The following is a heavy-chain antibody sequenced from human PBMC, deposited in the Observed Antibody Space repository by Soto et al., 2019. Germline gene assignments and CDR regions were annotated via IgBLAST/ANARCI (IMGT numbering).Heavy chain of an antibody. CDR1: GYSFTSYW. D-gene: IGHD3-22*01. CDR2: IYPGDSDT. J-gene: IGHJ4*02. CDR3: ARRRGGTGGYYCDSSGYIFDY. V-gene: IGHV5-51*01. Sequence: GESLKISCKGSGYSFTSYWIGWVRQMPGKGLEWMGIIYPGDSDTRYSPSFQGQVTISADKSISTAYLQWSGLKASDTAMYYCARRRGGTGGYYCDSSGYIFDYWGQGTLVTVSS.